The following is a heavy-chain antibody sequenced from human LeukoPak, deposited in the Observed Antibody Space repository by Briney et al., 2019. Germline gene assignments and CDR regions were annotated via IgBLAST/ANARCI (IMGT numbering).Heavy chain of an antibody. Sequence: SETLSLTCTLSGGPISSYYWNWIRQPPGRGLEWIGYIYYSGSTNYNPSLKSRVTISVDTSKNQFSLKLSSVTAADTAVYYCARGWGYFDYWGQGTLVTVSS. CDR2: IYYSGST. J-gene: IGHJ4*02. D-gene: IGHD3-16*01. CDR1: GGPISSYY. CDR3: ARGWGYFDY. V-gene: IGHV4-59*01.